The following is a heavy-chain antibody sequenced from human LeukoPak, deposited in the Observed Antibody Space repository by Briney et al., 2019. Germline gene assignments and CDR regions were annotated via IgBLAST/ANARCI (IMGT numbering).Heavy chain of an antibody. D-gene: IGHD3-22*01. J-gene: IGHJ5*02. CDR3: ARRGYYDHGWFDP. CDR2: INHSGST. Sequence: SETLSLTCAVYGGSFSGYYWSWIRQPPGKGLEWIGEINHSGSTNYNPSLKSRVTISVDTSKNQFSLKLSSVTAADTAVYYCARRGYYDHGWFDPWGQGTLVTVSS. CDR1: GGSFSGYY. V-gene: IGHV4-34*01.